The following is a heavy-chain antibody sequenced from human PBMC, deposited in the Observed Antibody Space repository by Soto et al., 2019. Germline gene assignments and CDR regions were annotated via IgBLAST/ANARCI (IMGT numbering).Heavy chain of an antibody. CDR2: ISSSSSYI. Sequence: GGSLRLSCAASGFTFTSYAMNWVRQAPWKGLEWVLSISSSSSYIYYADSVKGRFTISRDNAKNSLYLQMNSLRAEDTAVYYCARDPRTTSSAPFDYWGQGTLVTVSS. J-gene: IGHJ4*02. CDR1: GFTFTSYA. D-gene: IGHD4-17*01. CDR3: ARDPRTTSSAPFDY. V-gene: IGHV3-21*01.